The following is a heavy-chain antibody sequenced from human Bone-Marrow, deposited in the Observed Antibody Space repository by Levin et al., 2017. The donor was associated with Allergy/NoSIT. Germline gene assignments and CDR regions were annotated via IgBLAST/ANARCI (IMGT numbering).Heavy chain of an antibody. Sequence: GGSLRLSCAASGFTFSSYEMNWVRQAPGKGLEWVSYISSSGSTIYYADSVKGRFTISRDNAKNSLYLQMNSLRAEDTAVYYCARDGTTGTPGVGYFDYWGQGTLVTVSS. CDR2: ISSSGSTI. CDR1: GFTFSSYE. J-gene: IGHJ4*02. CDR3: ARDGTTGTPGVGYFDY. D-gene: IGHD1-1*01. V-gene: IGHV3-48*03.